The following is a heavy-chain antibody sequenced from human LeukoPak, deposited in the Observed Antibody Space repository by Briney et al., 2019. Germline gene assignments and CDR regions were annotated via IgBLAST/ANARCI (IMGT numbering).Heavy chain of an antibody. V-gene: IGHV5-51*01. CDR1: GYTFTNYW. J-gene: IGHJ4*02. CDR2: IYPGDSDT. CDR3: ARSDNWVISSSFEN. D-gene: IGHD3-16*02. Sequence: GESLKISCKGSGYTFTNYWIGWVRQMPGKGLEWMGIIYPGDSDTRYSPSFQGQVTISADKSISTAYLQWSSLKASDTAMYYCARSDNWVISSSFENWGQGTLVTVSS.